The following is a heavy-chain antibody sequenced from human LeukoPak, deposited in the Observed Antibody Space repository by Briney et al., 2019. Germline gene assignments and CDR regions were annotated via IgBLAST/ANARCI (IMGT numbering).Heavy chain of an antibody. CDR1: GYTFTSYY. CDR2: INPSGGST. D-gene: IGHD3-22*01. Sequence: GASVKVSCKASGYTFTSYYMHWVRQAPGQGLEWMGIINPSGGSTSYAQKFQGRVTMTRDTSTSTVYMELSSLRSEDTAVYYCARGRVTMIVVAYYFDYWGQGTLVTVSS. V-gene: IGHV1-46*01. CDR3: ARGRVTMIVVAYYFDY. J-gene: IGHJ4*02.